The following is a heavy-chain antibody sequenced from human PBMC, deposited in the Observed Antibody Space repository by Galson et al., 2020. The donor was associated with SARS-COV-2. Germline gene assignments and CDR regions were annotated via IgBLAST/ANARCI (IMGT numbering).Heavy chain of an antibody. Sequence: SETLSLTCTVSGASIRSGRYHWSWIRQPAGKGLESIGRIYTSGNTNYNPSLKRRVTISLDTSKNQFSLRLRSVPAADTAVYYCARGEFLEFYYYGMDVWGQGTTVTVSS. CDR3: ARGEFLEFYYYGMDV. V-gene: IGHV4-61*02. J-gene: IGHJ6*02. CDR2: IYTSGNT. D-gene: IGHD3-3*01. CDR1: GASIRSGRYH.